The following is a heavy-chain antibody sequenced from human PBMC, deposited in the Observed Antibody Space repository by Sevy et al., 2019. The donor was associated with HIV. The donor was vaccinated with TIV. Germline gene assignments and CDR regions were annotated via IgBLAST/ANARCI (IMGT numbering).Heavy chain of an antibody. J-gene: IGHJ4*02. D-gene: IGHD3-22*01. V-gene: IGHV3-9*01. CDR1: GFTFEDYA. CDR3: AKDSYYDSSGYFDA. CDR2: NSWNSGRI. Sequence: GGSLRLSCAASGFTFEDYALHWVRQVPGKGLEWVSGNSWNSGRIGYADSVKGRFTISRDNAKNSLYLQMNSLRAEDTAFYYCAKDSYYDSSGYFDAWGQGTLVTVSS.